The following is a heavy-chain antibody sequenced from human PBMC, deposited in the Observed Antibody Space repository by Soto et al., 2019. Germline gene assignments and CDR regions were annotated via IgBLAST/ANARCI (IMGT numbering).Heavy chain of an antibody. Sequence: VKVSCKASGGTFSSYAISWVRQAPGQGLEWMGGIVPIFGTANYAQKFQGRVTITADESTSTAYMELSSLRSEDTAVYYCARDSTPFRIPGIAAAGIWFDPWGQGTLVTVSS. CDR1: GGTFSSYA. CDR2: IVPIFGTA. V-gene: IGHV1-69*13. D-gene: IGHD6-13*01. CDR3: ARDSTPFRIPGIAAAGIWFDP. J-gene: IGHJ5*02.